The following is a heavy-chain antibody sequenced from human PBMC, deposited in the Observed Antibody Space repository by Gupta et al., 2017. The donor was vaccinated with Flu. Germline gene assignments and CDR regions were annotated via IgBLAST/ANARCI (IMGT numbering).Heavy chain of an antibody. Sequence: QVQLQQWGTGLLKPSETLSLTFVVYGVSFSGYYWTWTRQPPGKGLEWIGEINHSGNTNYSQSLKSRVTTSVDTAKNQFSMKLKSVTAADTAMYYCARGSQVGLGFDCWGQGTLVTVSS. CDR1: GVSFSGYY. J-gene: IGHJ4*02. CDR3: ARGSQVGLGFDC. D-gene: IGHD3-16*01. CDR2: INHSGNT. V-gene: IGHV4-34*01.